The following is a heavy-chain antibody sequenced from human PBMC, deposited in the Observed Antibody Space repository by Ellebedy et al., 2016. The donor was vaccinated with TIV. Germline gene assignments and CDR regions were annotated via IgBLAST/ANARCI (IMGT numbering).Heavy chain of an antibody. Sequence: GESLKISCAASGLTFSSYAMSWVRQAPGKGLEWVSAISGSGGSTYYAESVKGRFTISRDNSKHTLYLQMNSLRAEDTAVYYCAKDGPRDSSGYYFRFDYWGQGTLVTVSS. V-gene: IGHV3-23*01. D-gene: IGHD3-22*01. CDR1: GLTFSSYA. CDR3: AKDGPRDSSGYYFRFDY. CDR2: ISGSGGST. J-gene: IGHJ4*02.